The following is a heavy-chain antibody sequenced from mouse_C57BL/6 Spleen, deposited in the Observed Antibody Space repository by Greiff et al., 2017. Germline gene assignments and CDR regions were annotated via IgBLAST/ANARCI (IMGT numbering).Heavy chain of an antibody. J-gene: IGHJ4*01. CDR1: GYSITSGYY. V-gene: IGHV3-6*01. CDR3: ARDGEENAMDY. Sequence: EVKLMESGPGLVKPSQSLSLTCSVSGYSITSGYYWNWIRQFPGNKLEWMGYISYDGSNNYNPSLKNRISITRDPYKNQFFLKLNSVTTEDTATXYYARDGEENAMDYWGQGTSVTVSS. CDR2: ISYDGSN.